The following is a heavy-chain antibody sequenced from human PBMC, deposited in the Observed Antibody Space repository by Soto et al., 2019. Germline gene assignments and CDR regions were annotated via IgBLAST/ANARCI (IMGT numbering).Heavy chain of an antibody. V-gene: IGHV1-18*04. CDR1: GYSFTSNA. CDR3: ARDPPGIAASGAGG. D-gene: IGHD6-13*01. CDR2: ISTYSGDP. J-gene: IGHJ4*02. Sequence: ASVKVSCKTSGYSFTSNAITWVRQAPGQGLEWMGWISTYSGDPNYAQKFQGRVTMTTDTSTNSLRVEDTAVYYCARDPPGIAASGAGGWGQGTLVTVSS.